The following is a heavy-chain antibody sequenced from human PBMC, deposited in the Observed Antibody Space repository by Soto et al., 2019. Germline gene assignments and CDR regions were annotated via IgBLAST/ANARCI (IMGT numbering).Heavy chain of an antibody. Sequence: SETLSLTCTVSGGSISSYHWSWIRQPPGKGLEWIGYIYYSGSTNYNPSLKSRVTISVDTSKNQFSLKLSSVTAADTAVYYCARHRVDFWSGYYFDYWGQGTQVTVSS. CDR3: ARHRVDFWSGYYFDY. D-gene: IGHD3-3*01. CDR2: IYYSGST. J-gene: IGHJ4*02. V-gene: IGHV4-59*08. CDR1: GGSISSYH.